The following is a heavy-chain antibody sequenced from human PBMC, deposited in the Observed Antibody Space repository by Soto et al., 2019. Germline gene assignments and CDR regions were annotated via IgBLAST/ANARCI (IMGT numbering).Heavy chain of an antibody. CDR2: IIPIFGTA. CDR1: GGTFSSYA. D-gene: IGHD2-2*01. Sequence: GASVKVSCKASGGTFSSYAISWVRQAPGQGLEWMGGIIPIFGTANYAQKFQGRVTITADKSTSTAYMELSSLRSEDTAVYYCARRGRGIVVVPDAIRGHYYYYGMDDWGQGTTVTVSS. CDR3: ARRGRGIVVVPDAIRGHYYYYGMDD. V-gene: IGHV1-69*06. J-gene: IGHJ6*02.